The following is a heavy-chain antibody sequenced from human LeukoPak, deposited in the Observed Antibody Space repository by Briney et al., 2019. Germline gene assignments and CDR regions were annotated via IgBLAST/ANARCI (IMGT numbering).Heavy chain of an antibody. D-gene: IGHD6-13*01. CDR1: GFSFSSYA. J-gene: IGHJ4*02. Sequence: GGSLRLSCTASGFSFSSYAMKWVRQAAGAGLEWVSAVSGPGKSTYYTDSVGGRFTISRDNTKNTLYLQISSLRGNDTAVYYCAKGHSKGASAGSDGLLWDFWGQGTLVSVSS. V-gene: IGHV3-23*01. CDR2: VSGPGKST. CDR3: AKGHSKGASAGSDGLLWDF.